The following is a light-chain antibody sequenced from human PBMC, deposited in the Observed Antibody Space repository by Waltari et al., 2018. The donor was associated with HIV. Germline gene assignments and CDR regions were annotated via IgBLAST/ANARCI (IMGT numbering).Light chain of an antibody. J-gene: IGKJ1*01. CDR2: AAS. V-gene: IGKV1-39*01. CDR1: RGISNY. CDR3: QQSYSFRT. Sequence: DIEITQSPSPLSASVGDRVTITCRASRGISNYLNCYQQKAGKAPKLLLDAASNLQSGVPSRFSGSRSGTDFTLTISSLQSEDFASYYCQQSYSFRTFGQGTNVEGK.